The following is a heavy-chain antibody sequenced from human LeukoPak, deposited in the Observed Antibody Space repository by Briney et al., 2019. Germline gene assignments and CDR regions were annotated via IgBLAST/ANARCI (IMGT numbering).Heavy chain of an antibody. CDR1: GFTFSSYA. CDR2: ISGSGGTS. CDR3: AKVSVSYSPGAFDI. J-gene: IGHJ3*02. D-gene: IGHD1-26*01. V-gene: IGHV3-23*01. Sequence: GGYLRLSCAASGFTFSSYAMSWVRQAPGKGLEWVSAISGSGGTSYYADSVQGQFTISRDNSKNTLSLQMNSLRAEDTAVYYCAKVSVSYSPGAFDIWGPGTMVTVSS.